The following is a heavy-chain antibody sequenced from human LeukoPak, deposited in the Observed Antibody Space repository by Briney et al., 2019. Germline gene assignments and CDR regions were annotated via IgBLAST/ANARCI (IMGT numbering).Heavy chain of an antibody. CDR1: GGSISSYY. J-gene: IGHJ4*02. Sequence: SETLSLTRTVPGGSISSYYWSWIRQPPGRGLEWVGYIYYSGSTNSNPSLKRADTISVETTKSQLSLKLSSVTAADTAVNYCARDRGSIDSSGYHFDYWGQGTLVTVSS. D-gene: IGHD3-22*01. CDR3: ARDRGSIDSSGYHFDY. V-gene: IGHV4-59*01. CDR2: IYYSGST.